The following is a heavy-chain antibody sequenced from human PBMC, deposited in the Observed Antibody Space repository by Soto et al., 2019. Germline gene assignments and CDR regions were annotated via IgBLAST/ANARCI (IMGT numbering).Heavy chain of an antibody. CDR3: ARHEGWTGPDQ. D-gene: IGHD2-8*02. J-gene: IGHJ5*02. CDR1: GASIGSGGW. Sequence: SETLSLTCAVSGASIGSGGWWSWVRQPPGKGLEWIAEIFHDGNTNYSPSLKSRVTIPVDKSQNQFSLNVYSVTAADTAVYYCARHEGWTGPDQWGQGTLVTVSS. CDR2: IFHDGNT. V-gene: IGHV4-4*02.